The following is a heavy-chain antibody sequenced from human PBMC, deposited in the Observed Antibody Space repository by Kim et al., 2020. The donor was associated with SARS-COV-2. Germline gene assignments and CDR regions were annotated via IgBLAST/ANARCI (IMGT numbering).Heavy chain of an antibody. D-gene: IGHD2-21*01. CDR2: GNTK. J-gene: IGHJ4*02. V-gene: IGHV3-11*01. Sequence: GNTKYCADSGKGRFTISRDNAKNSLYLQMNSLRAGDTAVYYCARGDAGYWGQGTLVTVSS. CDR3: ARGDAGY.